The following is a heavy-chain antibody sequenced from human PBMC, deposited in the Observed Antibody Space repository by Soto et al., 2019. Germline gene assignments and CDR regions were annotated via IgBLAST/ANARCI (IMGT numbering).Heavy chain of an antibody. V-gene: IGHV4-30-4*01. CDR2: IYYSGST. D-gene: IGHD2-15*01. J-gene: IGHJ5*02. CDR3: ARVGYCSGGSCYSGSNWFDP. Sequence: QVQLQESGPGLVKPSQTLSLTCTVSGGSISSGDYYWSWIRQPPGKGLEWIGYIYYSGSTYYNPSLKSRVTISVDTSKNQFSLKLSSVTAADTAVYYCARVGYCSGGSCYSGSNWFDPRGQGTLVTVSS. CDR1: GGSISSGDYY.